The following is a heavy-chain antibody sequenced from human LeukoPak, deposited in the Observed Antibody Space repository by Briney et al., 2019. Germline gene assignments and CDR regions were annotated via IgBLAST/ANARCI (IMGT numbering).Heavy chain of an antibody. D-gene: IGHD1-26*01. CDR2: IHHGGNS. V-gene: IGHV4-4*02. CDR1: GDSITTNNW. CDR3: ARDLGSSTPRGY. Sequence: PSETLSLTCAVSGDSITTNNWWNWVRQPPGKGLEWIAEIHHGGNSNYNPSLKSRVTISLDKSNNQLSLKVNSVTAADTAVYYCARDLGSSTPRGYWGPGILVTVSS. J-gene: IGHJ4*02.